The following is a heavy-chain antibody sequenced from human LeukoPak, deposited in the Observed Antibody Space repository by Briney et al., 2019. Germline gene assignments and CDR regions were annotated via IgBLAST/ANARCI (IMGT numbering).Heavy chain of an antibody. CDR1: GGSISGYH. Sequence: SETLSLTCNVSGGSISGYHWSWIRQPPGKGLEWLGYIYYSGSSNYNPSLKSRVTMSADTSKNQFSLKLSSVTAADTAVYYCARVPRSYYYYYMDVWGKGTTVTVSS. V-gene: IGHV4-59*01. CDR2: IYYSGSS. J-gene: IGHJ6*03. CDR3: ARVPRSYYYYYMDV.